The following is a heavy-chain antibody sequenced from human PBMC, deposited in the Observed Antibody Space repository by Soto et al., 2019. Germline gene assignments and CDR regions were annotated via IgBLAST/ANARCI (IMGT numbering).Heavy chain of an antibody. Sequence: LKISCKGSGYSFTSYWIGWVRQMPGKGLEWMGIIYPGDSDTRYSPSFQGQVTISADKSISTTYLQWSSLKASDTAMYYCARQNSNYGDYGYGMDVWGQGTTVTVSS. V-gene: IGHV5-51*01. CDR1: GYSFTSYW. CDR3: ARQNSNYGDYGYGMDV. CDR2: IYPGDSDT. J-gene: IGHJ6*02. D-gene: IGHD4-17*01.